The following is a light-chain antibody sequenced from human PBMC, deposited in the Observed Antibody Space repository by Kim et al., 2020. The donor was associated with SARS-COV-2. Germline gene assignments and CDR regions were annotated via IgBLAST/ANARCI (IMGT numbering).Light chain of an antibody. CDR3: TSYAASNLMV. CDR1: SNDVGGYDL. Sequence: QSALTQPPSASGSPGQSVTISCTGTSNDVGGYDLVSWYQQHPGEAPKLIIYEVFKRPSGVPDRFSGSKSGNTASLTVSGLQAEDEADYYCTSYAASNLMVFGGGTQLTVL. J-gene: IGLJ2*01. V-gene: IGLV2-8*01. CDR2: EVF.